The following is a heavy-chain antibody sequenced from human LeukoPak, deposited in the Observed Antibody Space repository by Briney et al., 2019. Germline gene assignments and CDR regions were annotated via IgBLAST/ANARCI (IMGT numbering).Heavy chain of an antibody. CDR2: IGIAGDT. CDR3: ARGIVGAINLYDY. V-gene: IGHV3-13*04. D-gene: IGHD1-26*01. Sequence: GGSLRLSCAASGFTFSSYDMHWVRQAPGKGLEWVSAIGIAGDTYYSGSVKGRFTISRENAKNSLYLQMNSLRAGDTAICYCARGIVGAINLYDYWGQGTLVTVSS. CDR1: GFTFSSYD. J-gene: IGHJ4*02.